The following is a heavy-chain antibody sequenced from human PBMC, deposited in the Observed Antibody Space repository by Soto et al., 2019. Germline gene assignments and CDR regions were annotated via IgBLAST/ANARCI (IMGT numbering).Heavy chain of an antibody. J-gene: IGHJ2*01. CDR1: VVSITPYF. D-gene: IGHD3-9*01. CDR3: ARHFDVDPSLDHYYFDL. CDR2: TYASGRT. V-gene: IGHV4-4*07. Sequence: SETLSLTCAVSVVSITPYFWSWIRQPAGEAPEWLGRTYASGRTTYNPSLKSRVTMFVSQTQVSLRLTSVTAADTAVYYCARHFDVDPSLDHYYFDLWGRGALVTVSS.